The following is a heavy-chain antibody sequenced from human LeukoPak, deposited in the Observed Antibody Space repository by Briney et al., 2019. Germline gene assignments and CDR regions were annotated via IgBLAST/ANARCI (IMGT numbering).Heavy chain of an antibody. D-gene: IGHD3-22*01. V-gene: IGHV5-51*01. Sequence: GESLKISCKGSGYSFTSYWIGWVRQMPGKGLEWMGIIYPGDSDTRYSPSFQGQVTISADKSISTAYLQWSSLKASDTAMYYCARAGERYYYDSSGYYPWFDPWGQGTLVTVS. CDR2: IYPGDSDT. J-gene: IGHJ5*02. CDR1: GYSFTSYW. CDR3: ARAGERYYYDSSGYYPWFDP.